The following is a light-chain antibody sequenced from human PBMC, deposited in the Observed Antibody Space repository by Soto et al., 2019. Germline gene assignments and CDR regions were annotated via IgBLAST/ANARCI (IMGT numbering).Light chain of an antibody. J-gene: IGLJ1*01. CDR3: SSYTTSNTRQIV. V-gene: IGLV2-14*01. CDR2: DVS. Sequence: QSVLAQPASVSWSPGPSTTISCTATTSDAGGYNYVSWYQQHPGKAPKFMIYDVSNRPSGVSNRFSGSKSGNTASLTISGLQAEDEADYYCSSYTTSNTRQIVFGTGTKVTVL. CDR1: TSDAGGYNY.